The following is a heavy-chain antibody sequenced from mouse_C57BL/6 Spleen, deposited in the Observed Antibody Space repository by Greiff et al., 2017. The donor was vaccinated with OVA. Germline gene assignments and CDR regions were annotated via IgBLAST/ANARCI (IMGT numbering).Heavy chain of an antibody. CDR1: GYTFTDYE. V-gene: IGHV1-15*01. CDR3: TRSGHLGAY. Sequence: QVQLKESGAELVRPGASVTLSCKASGYTFTDYEMHWVKQTPVHGLEWIGAIDPETGGTAYNQKFKGKAILTADKSSSTAYMELRSLTSEDSAVYYCTRSGHLGAYWGQGTLVTVSA. D-gene: IGHD3-1*01. J-gene: IGHJ3*01. CDR2: IDPETGGT.